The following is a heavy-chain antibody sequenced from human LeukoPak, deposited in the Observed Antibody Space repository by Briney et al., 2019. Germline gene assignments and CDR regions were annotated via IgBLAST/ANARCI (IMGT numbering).Heavy chain of an antibody. V-gene: IGHV3-23*01. Sequence: GGSLRLSCAASGFTFSSFAMSWVRQAPGKGLEWVSSISGSGESTYYADYVKGRFTVSRDNSKNTVNLQLNSLRAEDTAVYYCAKDAIGQYRPYYFDCWGQGTLVTVSS. CDR1: GFTFSSFA. D-gene: IGHD3-16*02. CDR3: AKDAIGQYRPYYFDC. J-gene: IGHJ4*02. CDR2: ISGSGEST.